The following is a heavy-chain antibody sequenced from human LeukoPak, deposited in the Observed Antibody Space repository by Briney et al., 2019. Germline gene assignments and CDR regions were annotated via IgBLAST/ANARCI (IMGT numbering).Heavy chain of an antibody. CDR3: ARGGDGYDDAFDI. CDR1: GGSISSYY. D-gene: IGHD5-24*01. Sequence: SETPSLTCTVSGGSISSYYWSWIRQPPGKGLEWIGYIYYSGSTNYNPSLKSRVTISVDTSKNQFSLKLSSVTAADTAVYYCARGGDGYDDAFDIWGQGTMVTVSS. J-gene: IGHJ3*02. CDR2: IYYSGST. V-gene: IGHV4-59*01.